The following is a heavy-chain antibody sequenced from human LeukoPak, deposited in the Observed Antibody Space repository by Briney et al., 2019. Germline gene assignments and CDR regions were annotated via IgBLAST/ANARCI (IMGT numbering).Heavy chain of an antibody. CDR3: ARETYGDFRSYYFDY. V-gene: IGHV4-59*12. CDR2: IYYSGST. D-gene: IGHD4-17*01. CDR1: GGSISSYY. Sequence: PSETLSLTCTVSGGSISSYYWSWIRQPPGKGLEWIGYIYYSGSTNYNPSLKSRVTISVDTSKNQFSLKLSSVTAADTAVYYCARETYGDFRSYYFDYWGQGTLVTVSS. J-gene: IGHJ4*02.